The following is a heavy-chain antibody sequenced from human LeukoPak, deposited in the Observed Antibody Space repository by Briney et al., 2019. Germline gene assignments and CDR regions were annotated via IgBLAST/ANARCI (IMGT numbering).Heavy chain of an antibody. D-gene: IGHD5-24*01. V-gene: IGHV4-34*01. Sequence: PSETLSLTCAVYGGSFSGYYWSWIRQPPGKGLEWIGEINHSGSTNYNPSLKSRVTISVDTSENQFSLKLSSVTAADTAVYYCASRDGYNLYDYWGQGTLVTVSS. CDR2: INHSGST. CDR3: ASRDGYNLYDY. CDR1: GGSFSGYY. J-gene: IGHJ4*02.